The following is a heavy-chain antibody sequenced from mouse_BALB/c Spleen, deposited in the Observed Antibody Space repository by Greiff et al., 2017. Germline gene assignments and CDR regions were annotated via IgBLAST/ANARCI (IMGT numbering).Heavy chain of an antibody. CDR1: GFSLSTSGMG. V-gene: IGHV8-12*01. CDR3: ARRASYYAMDY. J-gene: IGHJ4*01. Sequence: QVTLKESGPGILQPSQTLSLTCSFSGFSLSTSGMGVSWIRQPSGKGLEWLAHIYWDDDKRYNPSLKSRLTISKDTSRNQVFLKITSVDTADTATYYCARRASYYAMDYWGQGTSVTVSS. CDR2: IYWDDDK.